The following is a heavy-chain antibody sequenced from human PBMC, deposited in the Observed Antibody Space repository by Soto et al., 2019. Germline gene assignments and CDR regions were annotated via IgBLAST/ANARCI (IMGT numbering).Heavy chain of an antibody. V-gene: IGHV4-39*01. CDR1: GGSISGSSYY. Sequence: PSATLSLTCTVSGGSISGSSYYWGWIRQPPGKGLEWIGNIYYSGSTYYNPSLKSRVTISVDTSKNQFSLKLSSVTAADTAVYYCMLGSGWKDFDYWGQGTLVTVSS. J-gene: IGHJ4*02. CDR2: IYYSGST. D-gene: IGHD3-22*01. CDR3: MLGSGWKDFDY.